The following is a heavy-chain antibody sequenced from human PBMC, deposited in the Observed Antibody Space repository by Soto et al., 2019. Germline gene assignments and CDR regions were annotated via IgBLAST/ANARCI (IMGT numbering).Heavy chain of an antibody. D-gene: IGHD3-16*01. CDR1: GFMFSAYT. V-gene: IGHV3-21*06. CDR2: ISDDSSYI. Sequence: GGSLRLSCAASGFMFSAYTMNWVRQAPGKGLEWLSSISDDSSYIDYADSLRGRFTVSRDNARNSLYLQIDSLGAEDTAVYYCATPYYFNHWGPGTLVTVSS. CDR3: ATPYYFNH. J-gene: IGHJ1*01.